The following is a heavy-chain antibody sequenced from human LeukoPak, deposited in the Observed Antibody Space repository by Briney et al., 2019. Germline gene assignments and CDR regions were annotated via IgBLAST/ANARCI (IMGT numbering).Heavy chain of an antibody. D-gene: IGHD3-22*01. V-gene: IGHV3-23*01. Sequence: GGSLRLSCAVSGITLSNYGMTWVRQAPGKGLERVAGLSDSGGSTNYADSVKGRFTISRDNAKNTLYLQMNSLRAEDTAVYFCAKRGVVIRVILVGFHKEAYYFDSWGQGVLVTVSS. CDR2: LSDSGGST. J-gene: IGHJ4*02. CDR1: GITLSNYG. CDR3: AKRGVVIRVILVGFHKEAYYFDS.